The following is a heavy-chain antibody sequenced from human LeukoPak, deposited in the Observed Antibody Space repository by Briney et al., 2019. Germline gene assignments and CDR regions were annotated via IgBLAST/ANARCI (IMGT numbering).Heavy chain of an antibody. CDR3: AREDMWAFDM. CDR2: IKPDGTDK. D-gene: IGHD2-15*01. CDR1: GFTSSHYW. Sequence: GGSLRLSCAASGFTSSHYWMSWVRQAPGKGLEWVANIKPDGTDKYYVDSVKGRFTISKDNAKNTLYLQMDSLRAEDTAVYYCAREDMWAFDMWGQGTMVTVPS. J-gene: IGHJ3*02. V-gene: IGHV3-7*01.